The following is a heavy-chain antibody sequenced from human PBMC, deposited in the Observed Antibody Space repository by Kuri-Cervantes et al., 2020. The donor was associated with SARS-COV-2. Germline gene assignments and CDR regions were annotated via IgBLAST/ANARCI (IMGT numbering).Heavy chain of an antibody. CDR3: ARAFCSGDCSYFDY. Sequence: SETLSLTCAVYGGSFSGYYWSWIRQPPGKGLEWIGEINHSGSTNYNPSLKSRVTISVDTSKNQFSLKLSSVTAADTAVYYCARAFCSGDCSYFDYWGQGTLVTVSS. V-gene: IGHV4-34*01. CDR1: GGSFSGYY. D-gene: IGHD2-21*01. J-gene: IGHJ4*02. CDR2: INHSGST.